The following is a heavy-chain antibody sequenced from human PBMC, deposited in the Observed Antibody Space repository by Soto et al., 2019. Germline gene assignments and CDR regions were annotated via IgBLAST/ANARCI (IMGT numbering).Heavy chain of an antibody. Sequence: SETLSLTCTVSGGSVSSEHYYWNWIRQPPGKGLEWIGYFFYTGSTNYNPSLESRLTMSVDMSKNHFSLKLSSVTAADTAVYYCAGGTDGKKVSYWGQGTLVTVSS. CDR1: GGSVSSEHYY. CDR2: FFYTGST. D-gene: IGHD2-15*01. J-gene: IGHJ4*02. CDR3: AGGTDGKKVSY. V-gene: IGHV4-61*03.